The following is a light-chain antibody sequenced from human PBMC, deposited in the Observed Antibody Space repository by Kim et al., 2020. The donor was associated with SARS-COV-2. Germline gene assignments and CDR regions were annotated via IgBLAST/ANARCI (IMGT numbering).Light chain of an antibody. CDR2: GKN. CDR3: NSRDSSGNHLV. J-gene: IGLJ2*01. CDR1: SLRTYY. Sequence: SSELTQDPAVSVALGQTVSITCQGDSLRTYYASWYQQKPGQAPILVVYGKNNRPSGIPDRFSGSSSGNTASLTITGAQAEDEAAYYCNSRDSSGNHLVF. V-gene: IGLV3-19*01.